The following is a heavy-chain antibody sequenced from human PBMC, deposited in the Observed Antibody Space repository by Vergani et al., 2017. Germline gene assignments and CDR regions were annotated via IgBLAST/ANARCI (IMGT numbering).Heavy chain of an antibody. CDR3: ARAGAVVVAATEYYFDY. Sequence: QVQLVQSGAEVKKPGASVKVSCKASGYTFTSYAMHWVRQAPGQRLEWMGWINAGNGNTKYSQKFQGRVTITRDTSASTVYMELSSLRSEDTAVYDWARAGAVVVAATEYYFDYWGQGTLVTVSS. D-gene: IGHD2-15*01. J-gene: IGHJ4*02. V-gene: IGHV1-3*01. CDR2: INAGNGNT. CDR1: GYTFTSYA.